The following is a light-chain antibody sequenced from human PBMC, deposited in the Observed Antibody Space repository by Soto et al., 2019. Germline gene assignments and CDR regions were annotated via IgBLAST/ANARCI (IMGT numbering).Light chain of an antibody. CDR3: QQSYTTPTIN. CDR1: QNIRSH. CDR2: SAS. J-gene: IGKJ5*01. Sequence: DIQMAQSPSAQSASVGDTVTVTCRASQNIRSHLNWYQQKPGKAPELLIYSASRLQSGVPSRFGGSGSGTDFTLTIRDLQPEDFATYYCQQSYTTPTINFGLGTRLEI. V-gene: IGKV1-39*01.